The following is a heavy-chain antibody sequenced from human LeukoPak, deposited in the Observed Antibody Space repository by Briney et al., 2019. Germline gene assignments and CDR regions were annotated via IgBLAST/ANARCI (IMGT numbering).Heavy chain of an antibody. CDR3: ATSLLWFGAGWFDP. D-gene: IGHD3-10*01. CDR1: GYTFTGYY. CDR2: INPNSGGT. V-gene: IGHV1-2*02. J-gene: IGHJ5*02. Sequence: ASVKVSCKASGYTFTGYYMHWVRQAPGQELEWMGWINPNSGGTNYAQKFQGRVTMTRDTSISTAYMELSRLRSDDTAVYYCATSLLWFGAGWFDPWGQGTLVTVSS.